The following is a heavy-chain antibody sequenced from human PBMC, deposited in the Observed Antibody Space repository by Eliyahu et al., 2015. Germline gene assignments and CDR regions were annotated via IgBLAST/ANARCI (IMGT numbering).Heavy chain of an antibody. CDR3: ARHRTRSGYWVPDPYYYYYGMDV. CDR1: GGSFSGYY. CDR2: INHSGST. D-gene: IGHD5-12*01. Sequence: QVQLQQWGAGLLKPSETLSLXCAVYGGSFSGYYWXWIRQPPGKGLEWIGEINHSGSTNYNPSLKSRVTISVDTSKNQFSLKLSSVTAADTAVYYCARHRTRSGYWVPDPYYYYYGMDVWGQGTTVTVSS. J-gene: IGHJ6*02. V-gene: IGHV4-34*01.